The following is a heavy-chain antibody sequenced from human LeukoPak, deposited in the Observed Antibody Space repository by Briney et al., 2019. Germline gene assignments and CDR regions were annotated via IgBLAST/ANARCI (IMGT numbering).Heavy chain of an antibody. V-gene: IGHV4-30-4*01. J-gene: IGHJ6*02. Sequence: SQTLSLTCTVSGGSISSSDHYWSWIRQPPGKGLEWIGYIYYSGSTYYNPSLKSRVTISVDTSKNQFSLRLSSVTAADTAVYYCARDHGNRYYYYGMDVWGQGTTVTVSS. CDR3: ARDHGNRYYYYGMDV. D-gene: IGHD1-14*01. CDR1: GGSISSSDHY. CDR2: IYYSGST.